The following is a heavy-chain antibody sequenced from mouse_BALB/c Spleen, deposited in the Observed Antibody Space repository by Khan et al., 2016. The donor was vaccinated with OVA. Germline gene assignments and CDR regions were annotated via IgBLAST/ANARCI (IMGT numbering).Heavy chain of an antibody. CDR3: TRDRIDY. V-gene: IGHV1-7*01. Sequence: QVQLQQSGAELAKPGASVMMSCKASGYTFTIYWMHWVKQRPGQGLEWIGYINPTSGYTDYNEKFKDRATLSADKSSSTVYMQLSSLTSEDSAVYYCTRDRIDYWGQGTTLTVSS. J-gene: IGHJ2*01. CDR2: INPTSGYT. CDR1: GYTFTIYW.